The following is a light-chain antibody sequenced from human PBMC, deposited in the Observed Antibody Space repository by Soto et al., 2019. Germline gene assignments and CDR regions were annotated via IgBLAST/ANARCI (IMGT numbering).Light chain of an antibody. J-gene: IGLJ1*01. CDR1: SSSIGAGYD. CDR3: QSYDSSLSGYV. Sequence: QSVLTQPPSGSGAPGQRVTISCTGSSSSIGAGYDVHWYQQLPGTAPKLLIYGNNNRPSGVPDRFSGSKSGTSASRAITGLQAEDEADYYCQSYDSSLSGYVFGTGTKLTVL. V-gene: IGLV1-40*01. CDR2: GNN.